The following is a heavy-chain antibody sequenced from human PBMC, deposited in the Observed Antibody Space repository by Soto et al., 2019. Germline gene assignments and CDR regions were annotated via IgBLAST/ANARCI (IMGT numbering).Heavy chain of an antibody. Sequence: EVQLLESGGGLVQPGGSLRLSCAGSGFSFSNSAMSWVRQAPGKGLEWVSAISSSGDSIFYSNSVEGRFTVSRENSENKLYLGMNSLRAEDTAIYYCAKDHLESRTPDTWHWGQGTLVTVSS. V-gene: IGHV3-23*01. CDR1: GFSFSNSA. J-gene: IGHJ4*02. CDR3: AKDHLESRTPDTWH. CDR2: ISSSGDSI. D-gene: IGHD2-15*01.